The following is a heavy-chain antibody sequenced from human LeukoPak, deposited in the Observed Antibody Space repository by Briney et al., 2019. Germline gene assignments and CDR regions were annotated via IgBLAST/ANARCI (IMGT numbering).Heavy chain of an antibody. D-gene: IGHD3-22*01. V-gene: IGHV3-23*01. Sequence: GGSLRLSCAASGFTFSSYAMSWVRQAPGKELEWVSAISGSGGSTYYADSVKGRFTISRDNSKNTLYLQMNSLRAEDTAVYYCAKDNYDSSGYPGGALADAFDIWGQGTMVTVSS. J-gene: IGHJ3*02. CDR2: ISGSGGST. CDR3: AKDNYDSSGYPGGALADAFDI. CDR1: GFTFSSYA.